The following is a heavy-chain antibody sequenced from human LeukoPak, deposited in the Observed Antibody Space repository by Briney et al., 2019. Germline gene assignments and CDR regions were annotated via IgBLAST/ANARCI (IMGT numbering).Heavy chain of an antibody. D-gene: IGHD1-26*01. J-gene: IGHJ5*02. CDR2: IIPIFGTA. CDR1: GYTFTSYG. V-gene: IGHV1-69*13. Sequence: ASVKVSCKASGYTFTSYGISWVRQAPGQGLEWMGGIIPIFGTANYAQKFQGRVTITANESTSTAYMELSSLRSEDTAVYYCAREGSGSYYGWFDPWGQGTLVTVSS. CDR3: AREGSGSYYGWFDP.